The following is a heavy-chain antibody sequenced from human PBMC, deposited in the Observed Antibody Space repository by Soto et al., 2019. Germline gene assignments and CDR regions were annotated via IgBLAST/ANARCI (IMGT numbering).Heavy chain of an antibody. J-gene: IGHJ4*02. CDR3: ATDHLVLTGQHRNLFDY. CDR1: GYTLTELS. CDR2: FDPEDGET. D-gene: IGHD3-9*01. V-gene: IGHV1-24*01. Sequence: ASVKVSCKVSGYTLTELSMHWVRQAPGKGLEWMGGFDPEDGETIYAQKFQGRVTVTEDTSTDTAYMELSSLRSEDTAVYYCATDHLVLTGQHRNLFDYWGQGTLVTVSS.